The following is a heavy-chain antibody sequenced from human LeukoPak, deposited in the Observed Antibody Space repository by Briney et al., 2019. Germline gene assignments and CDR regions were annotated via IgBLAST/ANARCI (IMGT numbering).Heavy chain of an antibody. V-gene: IGHV4-39*01. CDR3: ASLIPPGWFDP. Sequence: PSETLSLTCTVSGGSISSSSHYWAWIRQPPGKGLEWIGNIYYSGSTYYSPSLKSRVTISVDTSKNQFSLKLSSVTAADTAVYYCASLIPPGWFDPWGQGTLVTVSS. J-gene: IGHJ5*02. CDR2: IYYSGST. D-gene: IGHD2-8*01. CDR1: GGSISSSSHY.